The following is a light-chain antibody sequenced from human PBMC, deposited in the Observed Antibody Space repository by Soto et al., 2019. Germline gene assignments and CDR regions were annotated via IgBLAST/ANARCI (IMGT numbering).Light chain of an antibody. V-gene: IGLV2-14*01. J-gene: IGLJ1*01. CDR3: GSYSSTDTPVV. Sequence: ALAQPSSVSGSPGQSITISCTGTSTDVGGYNYVSWYQHHSGKAPKLLIYEVSNRPSGVSDRFSGSKSVNTASLTISGLQAEDESDYYCGSYSSTDTPVVFGTGTKVTVL. CDR2: EVS. CDR1: STDVGGYNY.